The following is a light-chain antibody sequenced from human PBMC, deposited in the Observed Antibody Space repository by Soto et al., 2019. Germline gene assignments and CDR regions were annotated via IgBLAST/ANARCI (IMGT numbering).Light chain of an antibody. Sequence: PSSLSASTGDRVTITCRASQGISSYLAWYQQKPGKAPKLLIYAASTLQSGVPSRFSGSGSGTDFTLTISCLQSEDFATYYCQQYYSYPRSFGGGTKVDIK. J-gene: IGKJ4*01. CDR3: QQYYSYPRS. V-gene: IGKV1-8*01. CDR1: QGISSY. CDR2: AAS.